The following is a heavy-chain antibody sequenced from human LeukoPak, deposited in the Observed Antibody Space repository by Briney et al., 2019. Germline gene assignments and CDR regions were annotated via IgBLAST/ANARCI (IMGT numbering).Heavy chain of an antibody. CDR1: GYTFTSYY. CDR3: ARSYSAVAFDY. V-gene: IGHV1-46*03. Sequence: ASVKVSCKASGYTFTSYYMHWVRQAPGQGLEWMGIINPRGGSTSYAQKFQGRVTMTRDTSTSTVYMELSSLRSEDTAVYYCARSYSAVAFDYWGQGTLVTVSS. J-gene: IGHJ4*02. CDR2: INPRGGST. D-gene: IGHD6-19*01.